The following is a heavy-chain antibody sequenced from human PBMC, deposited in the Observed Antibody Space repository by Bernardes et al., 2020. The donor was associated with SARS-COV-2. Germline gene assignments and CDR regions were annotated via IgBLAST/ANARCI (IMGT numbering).Heavy chain of an antibody. Sequence: GGSLRLSCAASGFTFSSYAMSWVRQAPGKGLEWVSSISSSSSYIYYADSVKGRFTISRDNAKNSLYLQMNSLRAEDTAVYYCARDEDDYVWGSYRYRAFDIWGQGTMVTVSS. CDR2: ISSSSSYI. CDR1: GFTFSSYA. J-gene: IGHJ3*02. CDR3: ARDEDDYVWGSYRYRAFDI. D-gene: IGHD3-16*02. V-gene: IGHV3-21*01.